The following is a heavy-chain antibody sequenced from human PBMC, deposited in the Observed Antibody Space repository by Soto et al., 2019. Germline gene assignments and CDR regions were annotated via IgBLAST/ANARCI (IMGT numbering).Heavy chain of an antibody. Sequence: QVQLVESGGGVVQPGRSLRLSCAASGFMFSNHGMQWVRQAPGKGLEWVAVIWSDGNNRYYADSVKGRFTISRDNSKNTVYQQMNSLRAEDTAVYYCVRVDNWNDDASDYWGQGTLVTVSS. D-gene: IGHD1-1*01. CDR1: GFMFSNHG. CDR2: IWSDGNNR. V-gene: IGHV3-33*01. CDR3: VRVDNWNDDASDY. J-gene: IGHJ4*02.